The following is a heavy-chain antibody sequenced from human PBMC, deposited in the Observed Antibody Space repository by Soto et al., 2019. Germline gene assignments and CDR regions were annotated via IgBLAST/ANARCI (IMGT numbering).Heavy chain of an antibody. D-gene: IGHD6-19*01. J-gene: IGHJ4*02. CDR1: GVSISSYY. CDR2: IYYSGST. V-gene: IGHV4-59*01. Sequence: PSETLSLTCTVSGVSISSYYWSWIRQPPGKGLEWIGYIYYSGSTNYNPSLKSRVTISVDTSKNQFSLKLSSVTAADTAVYYCASYGPGIAVAFENWGRGTLVTVSS. CDR3: ASYGPGIAVAFEN.